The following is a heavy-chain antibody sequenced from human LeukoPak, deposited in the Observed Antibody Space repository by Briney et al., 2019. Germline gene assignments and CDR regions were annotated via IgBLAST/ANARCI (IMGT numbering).Heavy chain of an antibody. J-gene: IGHJ4*02. CDR1: GFTFSSYS. V-gene: IGHV3-21*01. D-gene: IGHD2-2*01. Sequence: GGSLRLSCAASGFTFSSYSMNWVRQAPGKGLEWVSSISSSSSYIYYADSVKGRFTISRDNAKNSLYLQMNSLRAEDTAVYYCAREYCSSTSCQEDYWGQGTLVTVSS. CDR3: AREYCSSTSCQEDY. CDR2: ISSSSSYI.